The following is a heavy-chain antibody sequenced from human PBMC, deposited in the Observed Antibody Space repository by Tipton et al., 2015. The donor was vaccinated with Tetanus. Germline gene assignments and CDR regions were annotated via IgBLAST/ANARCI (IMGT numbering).Heavy chain of an antibody. Sequence: TLSLTCTVSGVSIGSYYWSWIRQPPGKGLEWIGYLSYIGTTNYNPSLESRVAISSDTSRNQFSLRLGSITAAGTAIYYCARGGGDNWNFWPDWGQGTLVTVFS. CDR2: LSYIGTT. CDR1: GVSIGSYY. D-gene: IGHD1-7*01. J-gene: IGHJ4*02. V-gene: IGHV4-59*01. CDR3: ARGGGDNWNFWPD.